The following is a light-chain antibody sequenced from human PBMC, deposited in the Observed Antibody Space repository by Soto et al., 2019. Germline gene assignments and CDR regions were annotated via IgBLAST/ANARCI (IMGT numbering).Light chain of an antibody. J-gene: IGLJ2*01. Sequence: QSVLTQPPSVSAAPGQRVTISCSGSSSNIGSNFVSWYQQLPGTAPKLLIYDSNKRPSEIPDRFSASKSGTAATLGISGLQTGDEADYYCGTWDSDLSVVLFGGGTKLTVL. CDR1: SSNIGSNF. CDR3: GTWDSDLSVVL. CDR2: DSN. V-gene: IGLV1-51*01.